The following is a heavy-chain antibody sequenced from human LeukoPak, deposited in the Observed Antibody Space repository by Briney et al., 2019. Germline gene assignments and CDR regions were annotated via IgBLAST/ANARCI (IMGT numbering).Heavy chain of an antibody. Sequence: GGSLRLSCAASGFTFSSYAMHWVRQAPGKGLEWVAVISYDGSNKYYADSVKGRFTISRDNSKNTLYLQMNSLRAEDTAVYYCARESITMIVVVSSEDHGAFDIWGQGTTVTVSS. CDR1: GFTFSSYA. V-gene: IGHV3-30*04. J-gene: IGHJ3*02. CDR2: ISYDGSNK. CDR3: ARESITMIVVVSSEDHGAFDI. D-gene: IGHD3-22*01.